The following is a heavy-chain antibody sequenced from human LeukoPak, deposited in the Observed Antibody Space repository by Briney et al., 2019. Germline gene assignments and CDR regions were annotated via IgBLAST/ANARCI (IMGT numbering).Heavy chain of an antibody. CDR2: IIPIFGTA. CDR3: ARGGRQLERHTPYYFDY. Sequence: GASVKVSCKASGGTFSSYAISWVRQAPGQGLEWMGGIIPIFGTANYAQKFQGRVTITADESTSTAYMELSSLRSEDTAVYYCARGGRQLERHTPYYFDYWGQGTLVTVSS. CDR1: GGTFSSYA. D-gene: IGHD1-1*01. V-gene: IGHV1-69*13. J-gene: IGHJ4*02.